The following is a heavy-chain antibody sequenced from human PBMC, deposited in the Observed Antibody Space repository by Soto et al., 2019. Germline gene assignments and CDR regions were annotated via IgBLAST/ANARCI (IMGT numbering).Heavy chain of an antibody. CDR1: GFTFSNYW. V-gene: IGHV3-7*01. CDR3: ARDPWSELPLDY. J-gene: IGHJ4*02. Sequence: EVQMVESGGGLVQPGGSLRLSCAASGFTFSNYWMTWVRQAPGKGLEWVANIKEDGSESYYVDSVKGRFTISRDNTKNSLYLQMSSLRAEDTAVYYCARDPWSELPLDYWGQGTLVTVSS. CDR2: IKEDGSES. D-gene: IGHD2-15*01.